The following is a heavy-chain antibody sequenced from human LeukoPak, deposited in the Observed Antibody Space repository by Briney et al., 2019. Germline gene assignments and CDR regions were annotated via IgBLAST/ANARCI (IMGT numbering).Heavy chain of an antibody. J-gene: IGHJ4*02. CDR3: ARGVDYDYVWGSYHLDY. V-gene: IGHV1-18*04. D-gene: IGHD3-16*02. CDR2: ISAYNGNT. Sequence: GASVKVSCTASGYTFTSYGISWVRQAPGQGLEWMGWISAYNGNTNYAQNLQGRVTMTTDTSTSTAYMELRSLRSDDTAVYYCARGVDYDYVWGSYHLDYWGQGTLVTVSS. CDR1: GYTFTSYG.